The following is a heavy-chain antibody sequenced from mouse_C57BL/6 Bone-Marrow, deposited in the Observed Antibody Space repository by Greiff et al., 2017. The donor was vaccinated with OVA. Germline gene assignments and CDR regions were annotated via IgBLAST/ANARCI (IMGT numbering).Heavy chain of an antibody. CDR3: AREYGPDGVFAY. CDR2: IFPGSGST. V-gene: IGHV1-56*01. D-gene: IGHD2-10*02. J-gene: IGHJ3*01. CDR1: GYTFTSHW. Sequence: VQLQQSGPELVRPGASVKISCKAPGYTFTSHWMQWVRQRPGQGLEWIGEIFPGSGSTYYNEKFKGKATLTVDTSSSTAYMQLSSLTSDDSAVYFCAREYGPDGVFAYWGQGTLVTVSA.